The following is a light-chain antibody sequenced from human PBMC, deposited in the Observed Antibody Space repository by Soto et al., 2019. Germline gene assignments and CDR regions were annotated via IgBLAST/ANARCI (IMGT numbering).Light chain of an antibody. CDR1: KLGDKY. CDR2: QDS. CDR3: QAWDSSTVV. Sequence: SYELTQPPSVSVSPGQTASITCSGDKLGDKYACWYQQKPGQSPVLVIYQDSKRPSGIHERFSGSNSGNTATLTISGTQAMDEDDNYCQAWDSSTVVFGGGTKLTVL. V-gene: IGLV3-1*01. J-gene: IGLJ2*01.